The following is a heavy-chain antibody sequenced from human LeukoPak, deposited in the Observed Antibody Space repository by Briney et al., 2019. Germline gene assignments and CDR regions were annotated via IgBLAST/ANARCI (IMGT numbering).Heavy chain of an antibody. D-gene: IGHD3-3*01. Sequence: GASVKVSCKASGYTFTSYGMSWVRQAPGQGLEWMGWISAYNGNTNYAQKLQGRVTMTTDTSTSTAYMELRSLRSDDTAVYYCARESSTVTIFGVVTYFDYWGQGTLVTVSS. CDR3: ARESSTVTIFGVVTYFDY. V-gene: IGHV1-18*01. CDR1: GYTFTSYG. J-gene: IGHJ4*02. CDR2: ISAYNGNT.